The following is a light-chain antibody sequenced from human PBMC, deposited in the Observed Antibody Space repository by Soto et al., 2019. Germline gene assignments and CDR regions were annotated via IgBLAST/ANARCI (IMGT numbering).Light chain of an antibody. Sequence: EIVLTQSPGTLSLSPGERATLSCRASQSVSSNLAWYQQKPGQAPRLLIYSASTRATGIPARFSGSGSGTEFTLTISSLQSEDFAVYYCQQYNNWLRTFGQGTKVEIK. J-gene: IGKJ1*01. CDR1: QSVSSN. CDR2: SAS. V-gene: IGKV3-15*01. CDR3: QQYNNWLRT.